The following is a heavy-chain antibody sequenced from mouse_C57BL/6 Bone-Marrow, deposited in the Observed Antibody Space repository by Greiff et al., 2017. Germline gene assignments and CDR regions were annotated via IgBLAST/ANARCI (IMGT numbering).Heavy chain of an antibody. CDR1: GYSIASGYY. Sequence: EVQLQQSGPGLVKPSQSLSLTCSVTGYSIASGYYWNWIRQFPGIKLEWMGYISYDGSNNYNPSLKNRISITRDTSKNQFFLKLNSVTTEDTATYYCARWLPFAYWGQGTLVTVSA. V-gene: IGHV3-6*01. D-gene: IGHD2-2*01. J-gene: IGHJ3*01. CDR2: ISYDGSN. CDR3: ARWLPFAY.